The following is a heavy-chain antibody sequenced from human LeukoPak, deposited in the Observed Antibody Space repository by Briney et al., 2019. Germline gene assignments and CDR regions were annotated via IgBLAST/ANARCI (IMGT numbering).Heavy chain of an antibody. CDR2: IGHAGDT. CDR1: GFAFSSYD. D-gene: IGHD3-9*01. Sequence: PGGSLRLSCAASGFAFSSYDMHWVRQVSGKGLEWVSAIGHAGDTYYADSVKGRFTISRDNSKNTLYLQMNSLRAEDTAVYYCARDRPYYDILNGYPNWFDPWGQGTLVTVSS. CDR3: ARDRPYYDILNGYPNWFDP. J-gene: IGHJ5*02. V-gene: IGHV3-13*01.